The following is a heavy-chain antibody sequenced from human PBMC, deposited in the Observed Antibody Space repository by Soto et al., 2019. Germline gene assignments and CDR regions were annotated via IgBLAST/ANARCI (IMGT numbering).Heavy chain of an antibody. Sequence: QLQLQESGPGLVKPSETLSLTCTVSGGSITNSGYYWGWVRQPPGKGLEWIGSIFYSGSTHSKPSLQSRVTISGETSKNPFSLKRSSVTAAETAVYYCARTPDSSGYYFDYWGQGTLVTVSS. CDR2: IFYSGST. J-gene: IGHJ4*02. CDR3: ARTPDSSGYYFDY. V-gene: IGHV4-39*01. D-gene: IGHD3-22*01. CDR1: GGSITNSGYY.